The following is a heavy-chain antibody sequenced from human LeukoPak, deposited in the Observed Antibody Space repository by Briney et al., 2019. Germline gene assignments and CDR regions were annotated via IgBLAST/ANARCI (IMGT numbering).Heavy chain of an antibody. CDR2: INPDTGDK. CDR3: ARTTSMTASGYDY. D-gene: IGHD2-21*02. Sequence: HEASVKVSCKASGYTFTNYRINWVRQASGQGLEWMTWINPDTGDKGYARKFQDRVTITTDTAISTAYMELSSLSSEDTAVYFCARTTSMTASGYDYWGQGTLVTVSS. CDR1: GYTFTNYR. J-gene: IGHJ4*02. V-gene: IGHV1-8*03.